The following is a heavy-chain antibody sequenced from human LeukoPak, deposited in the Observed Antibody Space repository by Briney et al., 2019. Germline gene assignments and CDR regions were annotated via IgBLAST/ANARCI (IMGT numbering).Heavy chain of an antibody. J-gene: IGHJ6*02. Sequence: ASVKVSCKASGYTFTSYGISWVRQAPGQGLEWMGWISAYNGNTNYAQKLQGRVTMTTDTSTSTAYMELRSLRSDDTAVYYCARDPRATGVYYYGMDVWGQGTTVTVSS. CDR1: GYTFTSYG. CDR2: ISAYNGNT. D-gene: IGHD3-10*01. V-gene: IGHV1-18*01. CDR3: ARDPRATGVYYYGMDV.